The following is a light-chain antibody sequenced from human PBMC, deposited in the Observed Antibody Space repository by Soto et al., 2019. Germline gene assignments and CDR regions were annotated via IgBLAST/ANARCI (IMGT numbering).Light chain of an antibody. V-gene: IGLV1-44*01. CDR3: ATWDDSLNGYV. J-gene: IGLJ1*01. Sequence: QSVLTQPPSAFGTPRQQVPISCSGGNSKIGTNAVNWYQQLPGTAPKLLIYNNNRRPSGVPDRFSGSKSGTSASLAIGGLQSEDVSDDYCATWDDSLNGYVFRTGTKV. CDR2: NNN. CDR1: NSKIGTNA.